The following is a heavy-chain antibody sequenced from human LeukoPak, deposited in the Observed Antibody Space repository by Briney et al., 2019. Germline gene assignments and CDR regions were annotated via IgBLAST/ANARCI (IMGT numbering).Heavy chain of an antibody. D-gene: IGHD4-23*01. Sequence: GGSLRLSCVASGFTFSSCAMSWVRQSPGKGLEWISTISGSGDDTYSADSVEGRFTSSRDNAENSLYLQMNSLRAEDTAVYYCARRATVVTILDYWGQGTLVTVSS. J-gene: IGHJ4*02. CDR3: ARRATVVTILDY. V-gene: IGHV3-23*01. CDR1: GFTFSSCA. CDR2: ISGSGDDT.